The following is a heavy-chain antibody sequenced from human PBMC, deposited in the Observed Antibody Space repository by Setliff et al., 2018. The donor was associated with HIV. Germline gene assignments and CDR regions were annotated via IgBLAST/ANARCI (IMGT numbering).Heavy chain of an antibody. CDR1: GGSISSSSYY. V-gene: IGHV4-39*01. J-gene: IGHJ6*03. CDR3: VGSTIAAAVYYYYYYMDV. CDR2: IYNSGST. D-gene: IGHD6-13*01. Sequence: PSETLSLTCTVSGGSISSSSYYWGWLRQPPGKGLEWIGNIYNSGSTYYSPSLRSRVTIYVGTSKRQFFLSLSSVTAADTAVYYCVGSTIAAAVYYYYYYMDVWGKGTTVTVS.